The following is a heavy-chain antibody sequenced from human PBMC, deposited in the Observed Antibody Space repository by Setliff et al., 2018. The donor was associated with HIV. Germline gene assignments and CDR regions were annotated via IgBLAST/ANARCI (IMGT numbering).Heavy chain of an antibody. CDR1: RFTFSSYW. J-gene: IGHJ4*02. V-gene: IGHV3-30*03. D-gene: IGHD1-26*01. CDR2: ISYDGSDK. CDR3: AGGPGTTSIDY. Sequence: GGSLRLSCAASRFTFSSYWMTWVRQAPGKGLEWVAVISYDGSDKYYTDSVKGRFTISRDKSKNTLYLQMNSLRAEDTAVYYCAGGPGTTSIDYWAQGTLVTVSS.